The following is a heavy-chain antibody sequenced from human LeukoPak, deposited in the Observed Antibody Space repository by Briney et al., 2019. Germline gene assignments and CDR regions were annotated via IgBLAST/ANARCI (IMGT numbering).Heavy chain of an antibody. V-gene: IGHV3-20*04. Sequence: GGSLRLSCAASGFTFDDYGMSWVRQAPGKGLEWVSGINWNGGSTGYADSVKGRFTISRDNAKNSPYLQMNSLRAEDTALYYCASQRGVVPAAPWNYYYMDVWGKGTTVTVSS. D-gene: IGHD2-2*01. CDR1: GFTFDDYG. J-gene: IGHJ6*03. CDR2: INWNGGST. CDR3: ASQRGVVPAAPWNYYYMDV.